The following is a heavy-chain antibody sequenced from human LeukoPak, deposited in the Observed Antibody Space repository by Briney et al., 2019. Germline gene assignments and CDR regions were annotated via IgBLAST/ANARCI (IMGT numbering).Heavy chain of an antibody. D-gene: IGHD6-13*01. V-gene: IGHV3-23*01. CDR3: ARGILYSSSWYGMDV. CDR1: GFTFSSYA. CDR2: ISGSGGST. Sequence: GGSLRLSCAASGFTFSSYAMSWVRQAPGKGLEWVSAISGSGGSTYYADSVKGRFTISRDNSKNSLYLQMNSLRAGDTAVYYCARGILYSSSWYGMDVWGQGTTVTVSS. J-gene: IGHJ6*02.